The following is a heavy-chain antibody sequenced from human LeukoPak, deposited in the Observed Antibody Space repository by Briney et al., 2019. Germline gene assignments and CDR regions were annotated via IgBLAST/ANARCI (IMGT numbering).Heavy chain of an antibody. V-gene: IGHV7-4-1*02. Sequence: ASVKVSCKASGYTFTSYGISWVRQAPGQGLEWMGWINTNTGNPTYAQGFTGRFVFSLDTSVSTAYLQISSLKAEDTAVYYCAVEYCSSTSCYSSWGQGTLVTVSS. CDR2: INTNTGNP. D-gene: IGHD2-2*01. CDR1: GYTFTSYG. J-gene: IGHJ4*02. CDR3: AVEYCSSTSCYSS.